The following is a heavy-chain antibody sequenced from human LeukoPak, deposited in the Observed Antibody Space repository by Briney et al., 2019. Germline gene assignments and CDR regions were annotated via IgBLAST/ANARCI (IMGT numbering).Heavy chain of an antibody. CDR2: ISSSSSTI. CDR1: GFTFSSYS. Sequence: GGSLRLSCAASGFTFSSYSMNWVRQAPGKGLEWVSYISSSSSTIYYADSVKGRFTISRDNAKNTLYLQVNSLRAEDTAVYYCARGNYYGMDVWGQGTTVTVSS. J-gene: IGHJ6*02. CDR3: ARGNYYGMDV. V-gene: IGHV3-48*04.